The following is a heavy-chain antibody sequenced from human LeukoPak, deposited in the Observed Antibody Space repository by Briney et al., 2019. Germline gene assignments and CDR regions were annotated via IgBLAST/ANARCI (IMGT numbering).Heavy chain of an antibody. Sequence: SQTLSLTCTVSGGSISSGGYYWSWIPQHPGKGLVWIGYIYYSGSTYYNPSLKSRVTISVDPSKNQFSLKLSCVTAADAAVYDCSRGSCWIFGVVIDYYYYGMD. D-gene: IGHD3-3*01. J-gene: IGHJ6*01. V-gene: IGHV4-31*03. CDR3: SRGSCWIFGVVIDYYYYGMD. CDR2: IYYSGST. CDR1: GGSISSGGYY.